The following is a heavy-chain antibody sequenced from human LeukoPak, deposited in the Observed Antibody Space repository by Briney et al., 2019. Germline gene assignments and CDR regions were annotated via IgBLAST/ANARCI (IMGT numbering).Heavy chain of an antibody. D-gene: IGHD4-17*01. CDR2: INSDGTDT. V-gene: IGHV3-74*01. Sequence: HSGGSLRLSCAASGFIFSSYWMHWVRRAPGKGLVWVSRINSDGTDTTYADSVKGRFTISRDNAKNMLYLQMNSLRAEDTAVYYCAREVTTLSIYGMDVWGQGTTVTVSS. J-gene: IGHJ6*02. CDR1: GFIFSSYW. CDR3: AREVTTLSIYGMDV.